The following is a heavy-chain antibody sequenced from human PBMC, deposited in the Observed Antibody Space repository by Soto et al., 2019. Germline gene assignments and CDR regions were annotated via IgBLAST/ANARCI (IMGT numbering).Heavy chain of an antibody. CDR3: ARHVYFRSAFDI. D-gene: IGHD2-8*01. CDR2: IYYSGST. V-gene: IGHV4-39*01. Sequence: QLQLQESGPGLVKPSETLSLTCTVSGGSISSSSYYWGWIRQPPGKGLEWIGSIYYSGSTYYNPSLKSRVTISVDTSKNQFSLKLSSVTAADTAVYYCARHVYFRSAFDIWGQGTMVTVSS. J-gene: IGHJ3*02. CDR1: GGSISSSSYY.